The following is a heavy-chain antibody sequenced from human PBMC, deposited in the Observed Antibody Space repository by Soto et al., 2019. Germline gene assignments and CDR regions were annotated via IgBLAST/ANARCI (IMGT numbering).Heavy chain of an antibody. CDR3: AAGTGRTDLDY. V-gene: IGHV3-15*01. CDR2: LMSKTDGGTT. CDR1: GFDFSKAW. Sequence: EVLLVESGGGLVKPGGSLRLSCAASGFDFSKAWMSWVRQAPGKGLEWVGRLMSKTDGGTTVYAAPVKGRFTISRDDSKNTLYLQMSSLNTEDTAVYYCAAGTGRTDLDYWGQGTLVTVSS. D-gene: IGHD2-2*01. J-gene: IGHJ4*02.